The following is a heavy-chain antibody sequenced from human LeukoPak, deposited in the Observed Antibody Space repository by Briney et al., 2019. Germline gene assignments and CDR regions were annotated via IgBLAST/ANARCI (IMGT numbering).Heavy chain of an antibody. CDR3: ARDHLSSGSSPDYYYYYYMDV. V-gene: IGHV3-11*04. CDR2: ISSSGSTI. D-gene: IGHD6-19*01. CDR1: GFTFSDYY. Sequence: GGSLRLSCAASGFTFSDYYMSWIRQAPGKGLEWVSYISSSGSTIYYADSVKGRFTISRDNAKNSLYLQMNSLRAEDTAVYYCARDHLSSGSSPDYYYYYYMDVWGKGTTVTISS. J-gene: IGHJ6*03.